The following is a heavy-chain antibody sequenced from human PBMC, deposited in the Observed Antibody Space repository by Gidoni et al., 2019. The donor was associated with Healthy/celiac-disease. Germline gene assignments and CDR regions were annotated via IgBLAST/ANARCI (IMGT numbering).Heavy chain of an antibody. D-gene: IGHD1-1*01. CDR2: IYYSGST. V-gene: IGHV4-31*03. Sequence: QVQLQESRPGLVTPSQTLSLTCPVSGCSLSSGGYYWSWLRQHPGKGLEWSGYIYYSGSTYYNPSLKSRVTISVDTSKNQFSLKLSSVTAADTAVYYCARGGAGTSKLDYDIWGQGTMVTVSS. CDR1: GCSLSSGGYY. J-gene: IGHJ3*02. CDR3: ARGGAGTSKLDYDI.